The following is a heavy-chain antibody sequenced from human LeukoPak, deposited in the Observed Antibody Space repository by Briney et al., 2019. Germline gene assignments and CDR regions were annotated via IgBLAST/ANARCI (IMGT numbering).Heavy chain of an antibody. J-gene: IGHJ5*02. D-gene: IGHD2-21*01. CDR2: INESGDTT. V-gene: IGHV3-23*01. Sequence: GGSLRLSCAASGFTFSSYAMAWVRQAPGKGLEWVSVINESGDTTYYAASVKGRFTISRGSSKNTLYLQLSSLRAEDTALYYCAKADSTSLNWFDPWGQGTLVTVSS. CDR1: GFTFSSYA. CDR3: AKADSTSLNWFDP.